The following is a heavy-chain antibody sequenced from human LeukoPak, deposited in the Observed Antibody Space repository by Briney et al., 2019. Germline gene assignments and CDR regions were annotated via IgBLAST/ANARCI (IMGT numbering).Heavy chain of an antibody. CDR2: ISSSGSTI. J-gene: IGHJ4*02. CDR1: GFTFSSYE. V-gene: IGHV3-48*03. Sequence: GGSLRLSCAASGFTFSSYEMNWVRQAPGKGLEWVSYISSSGSTIYYADSVKGRFTISRDNSKNTLYLQMNSLRAEDTAVYYCAAVWFGELFVPFDYWGQGTLVTVSS. D-gene: IGHD3-10*01. CDR3: AAVWFGELFVPFDY.